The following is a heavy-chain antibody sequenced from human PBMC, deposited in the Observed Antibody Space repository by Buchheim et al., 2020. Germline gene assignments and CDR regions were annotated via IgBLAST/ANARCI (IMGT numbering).Heavy chain of an antibody. V-gene: IGHV3-74*01. D-gene: IGHD1-26*01. CDR2: INEDGSFT. Sequence: EVQLEESGGGLVQPGGSLRLSCAASGFTLRTYWMHWVRQAPEKGLEWVSRINEDGSFTNYADSVKGRFTISRDNAENTLYFQMTSLRVEDTAMYYCARDLSGSQDYWGQGTL. CDR1: GFTLRTYW. J-gene: IGHJ4*02. CDR3: ARDLSGSQDY.